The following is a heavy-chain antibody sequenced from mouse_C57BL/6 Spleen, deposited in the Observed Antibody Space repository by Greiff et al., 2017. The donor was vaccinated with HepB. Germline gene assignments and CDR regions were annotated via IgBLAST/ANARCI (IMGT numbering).Heavy chain of an antibody. Sequence: EVQLQESGPGLVKPSQSLSLTCSVTGYSITSGYYWNWIRQFPGNKLEWMGYISYDGSNNYNPSLKNRISITRDTSKNQFFLKLNSVTTEYTATYYCAREGGGNYNYAMDYWGQGTSVTVSS. CDR2: ISYDGSN. D-gene: IGHD2-1*01. J-gene: IGHJ4*01. CDR3: AREGGGNYNYAMDY. V-gene: IGHV3-6*01. CDR1: GYSITSGYY.